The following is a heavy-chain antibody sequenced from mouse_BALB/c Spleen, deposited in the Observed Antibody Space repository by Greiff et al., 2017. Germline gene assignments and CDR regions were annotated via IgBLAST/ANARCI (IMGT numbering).Heavy chain of an antibody. CDR1: GYTFTEYI. CDR3: ARHEESHGNWDY. D-gene: IGHD2-1*01. CDR2: FYPGSGSI. V-gene: IGHV1-62-2*01. Sequence: VQGVESGAELVKPGASVKLSCKASGYTFTEYIIHWVKQRSGQGLEWIGWFYPGSGSIKYNEKFKDKATLTADKSSSTVYMELSRLTSEDSAVYFCARHEESHGNWDYWGQGTTLTVSS. J-gene: IGHJ2*01.